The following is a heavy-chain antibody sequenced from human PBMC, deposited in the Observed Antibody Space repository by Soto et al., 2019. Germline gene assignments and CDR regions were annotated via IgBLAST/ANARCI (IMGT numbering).Heavy chain of an antibody. CDR1: GGTFSSYA. CDR2: IIPIFGTA. Sequence: SVKVSCKASGGTFSSYAISWVRQAPGQGLEWIGGIIPIFGTANYAQKFQGRVTITADKSTSTAYMELSSLRSEDTAVYYCARDEVAARHHYYYGMDVWGQGTTVTVSS. D-gene: IGHD6-6*01. CDR3: ARDEVAARHHYYYGMDV. V-gene: IGHV1-69*06. J-gene: IGHJ6*02.